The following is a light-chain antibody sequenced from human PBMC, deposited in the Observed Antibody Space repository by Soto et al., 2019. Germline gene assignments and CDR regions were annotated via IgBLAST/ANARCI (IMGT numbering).Light chain of an antibody. CDR2: EVS. J-gene: IGLJ1*01. Sequence: SVLTQPPSASGSPGQSVTISCTGTSIDVGGYNYVSWYQQHPGKAPKLLIYEVSKRPSGVPDRFSGPKSGNTASLTVSGLQAEDEADYYCSAYTVSRTYVFXTGTKLTVL. CDR1: SIDVGGYNY. V-gene: IGLV2-8*01. CDR3: SAYTVSRTYV.